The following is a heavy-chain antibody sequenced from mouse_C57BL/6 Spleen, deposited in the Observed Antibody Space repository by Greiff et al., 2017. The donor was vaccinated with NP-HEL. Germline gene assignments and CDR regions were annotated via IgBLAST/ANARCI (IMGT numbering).Heavy chain of an antibody. V-gene: IGHV1-26*01. CDR2: INPNNGGT. D-gene: IGHD1-1*02. CDR1: GYTFTDYY. Sequence: EVQLQQSGPELVKPGASVKISCKASGYTFTDYYMNWVKQSHGKSLEWIGDINPNNGGTSYNQKFKGKATLTVDKSSSTAYMELRSLTSEDSAVYYCARKNGWGDYWGQGTTLTVSS. CDR3: ARKNGWGDY. J-gene: IGHJ2*01.